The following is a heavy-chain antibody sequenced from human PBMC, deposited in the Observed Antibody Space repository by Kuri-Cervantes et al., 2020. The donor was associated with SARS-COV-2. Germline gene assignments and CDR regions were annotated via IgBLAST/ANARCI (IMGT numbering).Heavy chain of an antibody. CDR1: GFTFSSYA. D-gene: IGHD5-18*01. Sequence: LSLTCAASGFTFSSYAMSWVRQAPGKGLEWVSAISGSGGSTYYADSVKGRFTISRDNSKNTLYLQMNSLRAEDTAVYYCAKFQRGYQGMDVWGQGTMVTVSS. J-gene: IGHJ6*02. V-gene: IGHV3-23*01. CDR3: AKFQRGYQGMDV. CDR2: ISGSGGST.